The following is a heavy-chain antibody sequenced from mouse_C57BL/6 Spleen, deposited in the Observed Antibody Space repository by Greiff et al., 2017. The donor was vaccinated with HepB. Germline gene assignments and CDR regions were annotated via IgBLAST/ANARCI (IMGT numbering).Heavy chain of an antibody. D-gene: IGHD3-2*02. CDR3: ARLDSSGYPYYFDY. CDR2: ISNLAYSI. CDR1: GFTFSDYG. Sequence: EVMLVESGGGLVQPGGSLKLSCAASGFTFSDYGMAWVRQAPRKGPEWVAFISNLAYSIYYADTVTGRFTISRENAKNTLYLEMSSLRSEDTAMYYCARLDSSGYPYYFDYWGQGTTLTVSS. V-gene: IGHV5-15*01. J-gene: IGHJ2*01.